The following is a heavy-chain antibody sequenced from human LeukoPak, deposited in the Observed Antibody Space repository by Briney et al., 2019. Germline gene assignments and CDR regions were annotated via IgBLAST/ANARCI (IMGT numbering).Heavy chain of an antibody. V-gene: IGHV1-8*01. Sequence: ATVKVSCKASGYTFTSYDINWVRQATGQGLEWMGWMNPNSGNTGYAEKFQGRVTMTRDTSMSTVYMELSSLTSEDTAVYYCARGGIAAAGVDYWGQGTLVTVSS. J-gene: IGHJ4*02. CDR3: ARGGIAAAGVDY. CDR1: GYTFTSYD. CDR2: MNPNSGNT. D-gene: IGHD6-13*01.